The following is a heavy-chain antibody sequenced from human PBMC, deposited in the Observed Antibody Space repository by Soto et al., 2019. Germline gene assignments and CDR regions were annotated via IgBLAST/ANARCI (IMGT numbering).Heavy chain of an antibody. J-gene: IGHJ1*01. CDR3: ARDFTGSGKYFQH. Sequence: EVQLLESGGDLGQPGGSLRLSCAVSGFTFSNFAMSWVRQARGKGLEWVSAISGSGDKTYYADSVKGRFTISRDNSTDTLYLQMSSLRVEDTGIYYCARDFTGSGKYFQHWGQGTLVTVSS. D-gene: IGHD3-9*01. V-gene: IGHV3-23*01. CDR1: GFTFSNFA. CDR2: ISGSGDKT.